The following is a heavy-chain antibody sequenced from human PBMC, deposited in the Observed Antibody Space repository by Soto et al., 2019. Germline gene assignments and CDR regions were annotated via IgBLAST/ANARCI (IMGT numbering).Heavy chain of an antibody. CDR2: IYYSGST. Sequence: SETLSLTCTVSGGSISSYYWSWIRQPPGKGLEWIGYIYYSGSTNYNPSLKSRVTISVDTSKNQFSLKLSSVTAADTAVYYCAREGGGSWPTFDYWGQGTLVTVSS. D-gene: IGHD2-15*01. J-gene: IGHJ4*02. CDR1: GGSISSYY. V-gene: IGHV4-59*01. CDR3: AREGGGSWPTFDY.